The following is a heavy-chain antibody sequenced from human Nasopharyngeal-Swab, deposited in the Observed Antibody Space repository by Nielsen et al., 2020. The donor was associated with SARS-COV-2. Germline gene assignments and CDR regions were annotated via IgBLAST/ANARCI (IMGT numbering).Heavy chain of an antibody. CDR2: IIPIFGTA. D-gene: IGHD1-26*01. J-gene: IGHJ6*03. Sequence: SVKVSCKASGGTFSSYAISWVRQDPGQGLEWMGGIIPIFGTANYAQKFQGRVTITADESTSTAYMELSSLRSEDTAVYYCARDTVGATGTYYYYMDVWGKGTTVTVSS. CDR3: ARDTVGATGTYYYYMDV. CDR1: GGTFSSYA. V-gene: IGHV1-69*13.